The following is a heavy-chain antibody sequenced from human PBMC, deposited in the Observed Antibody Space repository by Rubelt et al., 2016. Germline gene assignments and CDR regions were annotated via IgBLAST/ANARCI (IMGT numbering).Heavy chain of an antibody. J-gene: IGHJ3*02. D-gene: IGHD3-16*01. Sequence: EVQLVESGGGLVKPGGSLRLSCAASGFTFSSYSMNWVRQAPGKGLEWVSSISSSSSYIYYADSVKGRFTISIGKAKNALYLQMNSVRAKDTAVYYCARDRVQTSGDDAFDIWGQGTMVTVSS. CDR2: ISSSSSYI. V-gene: IGHV3-21*01. CDR3: ARDRVQTSGDDAFDI. CDR1: GFTFSSYS.